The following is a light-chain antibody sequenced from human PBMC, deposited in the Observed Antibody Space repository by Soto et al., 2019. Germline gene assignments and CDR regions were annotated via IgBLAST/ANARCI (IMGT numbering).Light chain of an antibody. Sequence: EIVLTQSPATLSLSPGESATLSCRASQSVRSYLAWYQQKPGQAPRLLIYGASSRAPGVPARFSGSGSGTDFTLTISSLEPEDFAIYYCQQRSDWPPLTFGGGTKVEIK. V-gene: IGKV3-11*01. CDR1: QSVRSY. J-gene: IGKJ4*01. CDR2: GAS. CDR3: QQRSDWPPLT.